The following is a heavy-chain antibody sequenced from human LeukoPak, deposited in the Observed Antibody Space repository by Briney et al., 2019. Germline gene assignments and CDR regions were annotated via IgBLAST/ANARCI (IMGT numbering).Heavy chain of an antibody. CDR3: AGPYSGSYYLSYFDY. CDR1: GFTFSSYA. V-gene: IGHV3-30-3*01. D-gene: IGHD1-26*01. J-gene: IGHJ4*02. CDR2: ISYDGSNK. Sequence: GGSLRLSCAASGFTFSSYAMHWVRQAPGKGLEWVAVISYDGSNKYYGDSVKGRFTIYRDNSKNTLYLQMNSLRAEDTAVYYCAGPYSGSYYLSYFDYWGQGTLVTVSS.